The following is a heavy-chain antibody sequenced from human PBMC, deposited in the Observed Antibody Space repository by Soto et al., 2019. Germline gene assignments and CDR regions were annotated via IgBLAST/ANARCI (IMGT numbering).Heavy chain of an antibody. D-gene: IGHD1-26*01. Sequence: ETLRLSCVASGFTFSGYVMSWVRQAPGKGLEWVSAISGSGGSTWSADSVKGRFTISRDNSKNTLYLQMNSLRAEDTAVYYCAKDRGGSYIYDAFDIWGQGTMVTVSS. CDR1: GFTFSGYV. CDR2: ISGSGGST. V-gene: IGHV3-23*01. CDR3: AKDRGGSYIYDAFDI. J-gene: IGHJ3*02.